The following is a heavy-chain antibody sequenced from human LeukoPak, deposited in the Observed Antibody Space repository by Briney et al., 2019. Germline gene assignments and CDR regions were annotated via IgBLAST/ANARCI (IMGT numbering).Heavy chain of an antibody. Sequence: GASVKVSCKASGYTFTGYYMHWVRQAPGQGLEWMGWINPNSGGTNYAQKSQGRVTMTRDTSISTAYMELSRLRSDDTAVYYCARGPYCSSTSCPGDWFDPWGQGTLVTVSS. CDR3: ARGPYCSSTSCPGDWFDP. V-gene: IGHV1-2*02. CDR1: GYTFTGYY. J-gene: IGHJ5*02. CDR2: INPNSGGT. D-gene: IGHD2-2*01.